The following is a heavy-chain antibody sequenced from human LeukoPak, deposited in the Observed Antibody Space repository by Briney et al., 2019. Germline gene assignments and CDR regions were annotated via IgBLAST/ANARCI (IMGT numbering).Heavy chain of an antibody. CDR2: IYSGGST. CDR3: AKSGGFFDT. CDR1: GFTFSSYG. J-gene: IGHJ4*02. Sequence: GGTLRLSCAASGFTFSSYGMSWVRQAPGKGLEWVSVIYSGGSTYYADSVKGRFTISRDNSKNTLYLQMNSLRAEDTGVYYCAKSGGFFDTWGQGTLVTVSS. V-gene: IGHV3-66*01. D-gene: IGHD1-26*01.